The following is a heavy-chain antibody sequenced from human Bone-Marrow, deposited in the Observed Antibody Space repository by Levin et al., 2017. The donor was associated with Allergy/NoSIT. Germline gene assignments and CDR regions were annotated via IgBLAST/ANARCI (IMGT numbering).Heavy chain of an antibody. V-gene: IGHV3-66*01. D-gene: IGHD2-8*02. J-gene: IGHJ4*02. CDR3: ARDGTGKATGTP. Sequence: GGSLRLSCAASGFTVSRNYMSWVRQAPGKGLEWVSLIYSGGDTQYADSVKGRFTISRDNSKNTLYLQMNSLRVDDTAVYYCARDGTGKATGTPWGQGTLVTVSS. CDR1: GFTVSRNY. CDR2: IYSGGDT.